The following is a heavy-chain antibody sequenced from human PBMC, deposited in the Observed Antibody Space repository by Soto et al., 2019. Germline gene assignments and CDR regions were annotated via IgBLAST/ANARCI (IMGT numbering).Heavy chain of an antibody. CDR1: GFTFSSYS. CDR2: ISSSSSYI. V-gene: IGHV3-21*01. D-gene: IGHD3-10*01. J-gene: IGHJ4*02. CDR3: ARDVRITMVRGVIQTPAYFDY. Sequence: PGGSLRLSCAASGFTFSSYSMNWVRQAPGRGLEWVSSISSSSSYIYYADSVKGRFTISRDNAKNSLYLQMNSLRAEDTAVYYCARDVRITMVRGVIQTPAYFDYWGQGTLVTVSS.